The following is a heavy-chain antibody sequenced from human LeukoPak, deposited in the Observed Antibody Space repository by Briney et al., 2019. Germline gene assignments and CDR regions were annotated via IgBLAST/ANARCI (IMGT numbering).Heavy chain of an antibody. CDR2: IYHSGST. J-gene: IGHJ3*02. V-gene: IGHV4-38-2*02. CDR1: GYSISSGYY. Sequence: PSETLSLTCTVSGYSISSGYYWGWIRQPPGKGLEWIGSIYHSGSTYYNPYLKSRVTISVDTSKNQFSLKLSSVTAADTAVYYCARDPRGYDSSGYYQNDAFDIWGQGTMVTVSS. D-gene: IGHD3-22*01. CDR3: ARDPRGYDSSGYYQNDAFDI.